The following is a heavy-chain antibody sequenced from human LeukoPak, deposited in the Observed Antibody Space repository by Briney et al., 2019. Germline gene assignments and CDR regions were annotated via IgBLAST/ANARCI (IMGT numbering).Heavy chain of an antibody. J-gene: IGHJ4*02. CDR2: IYPGDSDT. Sequence: GESLKISCKGSGYSFSNYWVGWVRQMPGKGLEWMGIIYPGDSDTRYSPSFQAQVTISADKSISTAYLQWSSLKASDTAMYYCARLWGGGTAYSPPDDWGQGTLVTVSS. D-gene: IGHD3-16*01. CDR1: GYSFSNYW. V-gene: IGHV5-51*01. CDR3: ARLWGGGTAYSPPDD.